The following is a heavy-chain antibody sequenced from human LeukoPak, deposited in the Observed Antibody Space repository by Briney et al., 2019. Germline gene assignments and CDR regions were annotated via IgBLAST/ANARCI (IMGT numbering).Heavy chain of an antibody. CDR1: GFSFSTYE. J-gene: IGHJ4*02. V-gene: IGHV3-48*03. CDR3: ARDKRDILTGYYDY. Sequence: GGSLRLSCVGSGFSFSTYEMNWVRQAPGKGLEWVSYISSSGRTKYYADSVKGRFTISRDNANNSLYLQMNSLRAEDTAVYYCARDKRDILTGYYDYWGQGTLVTVSS. CDR2: ISSSGRTK. D-gene: IGHD3-9*01.